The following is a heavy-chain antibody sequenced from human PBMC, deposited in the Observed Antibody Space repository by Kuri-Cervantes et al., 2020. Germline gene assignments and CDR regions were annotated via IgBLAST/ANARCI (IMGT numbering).Heavy chain of an antibody. CDR1: GGSISSSNW. D-gene: IGHD3-9*01. Sequence: GSLRLSCAVSGGSISSSNWWSWVRQPPGKGLEWIGEIYHSGSTNYNPSLKSRVTISVDKSKNQFSLKLSSVTAADTAVYYCARHYDILTGYYTEPYYYYGMDVWGQGTTVTVSS. V-gene: IGHV4-4*02. J-gene: IGHJ6*02. CDR3: ARHYDILTGYYTEPYYYYGMDV. CDR2: IYHSGST.